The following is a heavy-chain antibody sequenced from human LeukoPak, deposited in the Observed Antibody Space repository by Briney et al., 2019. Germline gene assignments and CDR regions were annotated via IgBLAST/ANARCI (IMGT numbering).Heavy chain of an antibody. D-gene: IGHD3-10*01. CDR3: AKAGRGAPDGDIDY. CDR1: GFTVSSNY. J-gene: IGHJ4*02. V-gene: IGHV3-53*01. CDR2: IYSGGST. Sequence: GGSLRLSCAASGFTVSSNYMSWVRQAPGKGLEWVSVIYSGGSTYYADSVKGRFTISRDNSKNTLYLQMNSLRAEDTAVYYCAKAGRGAPDGDIDYWGQGTLVTVSS.